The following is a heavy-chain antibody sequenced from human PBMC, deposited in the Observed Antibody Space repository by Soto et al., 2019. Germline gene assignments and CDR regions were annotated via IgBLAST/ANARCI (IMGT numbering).Heavy chain of an antibody. Sequence: QVQLVESGGGVVQPGRSLRLSCAASGFTFSSYAMHWVRQAPGKGLEWVAVISYDGSNKYYADSVKGRFTISRDNSKNTLYLQMNSLRAEDTAVYYCAREGGDCGGDCDYFQHWGQGTLVTVSS. J-gene: IGHJ1*01. D-gene: IGHD2-21*02. CDR3: AREGGDCGGDCDYFQH. CDR2: ISYDGSNK. V-gene: IGHV3-30-3*01. CDR1: GFTFSSYA.